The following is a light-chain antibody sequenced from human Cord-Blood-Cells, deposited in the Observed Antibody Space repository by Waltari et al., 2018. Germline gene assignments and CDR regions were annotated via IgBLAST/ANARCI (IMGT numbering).Light chain of an antibody. V-gene: IGLV2-8*01. CDR3: SSYSGSNNFVV. CDR2: EVS. Sequence: QSPLTQPPSASGSPGQSVTISCTGTTSAVGGYNYVPWYPQHPGKAPTPIIYEVSKRPSWVPDRCSGAKSGNTASLTVSGLQAEDEADDYCSSYSGSNNFVVFGGGTKLTVL. CDR1: TSAVGGYNY. J-gene: IGLJ2*01.